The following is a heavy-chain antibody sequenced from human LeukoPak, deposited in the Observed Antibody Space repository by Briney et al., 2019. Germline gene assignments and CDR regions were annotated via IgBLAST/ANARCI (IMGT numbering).Heavy chain of an antibody. Sequence: PPGSLTLSCAVSGFTFSNYYVTWIRQAPGKGLEWVSYIDGTNSYTNYANSVKGRFTIARDNAQNSLYLQMNSLRAEDTTVYYCANLPAGAFDIWGQGTMVSVSS. D-gene: IGHD1-14*01. V-gene: IGHV3-11*03. CDR1: GFTFSNYY. CDR3: ANLPAGAFDI. J-gene: IGHJ3*02. CDR2: IDGTNSYT.